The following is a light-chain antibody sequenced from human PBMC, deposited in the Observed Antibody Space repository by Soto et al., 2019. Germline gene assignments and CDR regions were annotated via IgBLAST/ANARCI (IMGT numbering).Light chain of an antibody. CDR3: QTWGTGIRV. CDR2: LNSDGSH. CDR1: SGHSNYA. Sequence: QLVLTQSPSASASLGASVKLTCTLSSGHSNYAIAWHQQQPEKGPRYLMKLNSDGSHRKGDGIPDRFSGSSSGAERYLTISSLPSEDEAAYYCQTWGTGIRVFGTGTKVTVL. V-gene: IGLV4-69*01. J-gene: IGLJ1*01.